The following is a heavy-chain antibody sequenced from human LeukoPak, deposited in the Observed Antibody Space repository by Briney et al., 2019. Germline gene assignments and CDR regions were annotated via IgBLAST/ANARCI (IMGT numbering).Heavy chain of an antibody. CDR1: GYSLSSGYY. J-gene: IGHJ4*02. V-gene: IGHV4-38-2*01. D-gene: IGHD3-3*01. CDR3: ARSIFGVVMRYFDY. Sequence: SETLSLTCAVSGYSLSSGYYWGWIRQPPGKGLEWIGNIYHNGTTYCNPSLKSRVTISVDTSKNQFSLKLSSVTAADTAVYYCARSIFGVVMRYFDYWGQGTLVTISS. CDR2: IYHNGTT.